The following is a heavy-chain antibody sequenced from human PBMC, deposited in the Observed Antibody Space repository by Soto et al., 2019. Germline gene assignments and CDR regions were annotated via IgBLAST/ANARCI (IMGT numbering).Heavy chain of an antibody. V-gene: IGHV3-30*03. CDR3: ARERGPDGYSYYYSMDV. D-gene: IGHD6-25*01. Sequence: QVQLVESGGGVVQPGRSLRLSCAASGFPFSNYVMHWVRLAPGKGLEWVAVTSYDGKSSYYADSVKGRFTISRDNSKTTLYLQMNSLRAEDTALYYCARERGPDGYSYYYSMDVWGQGTTVTVSS. CDR2: TSYDGKSS. J-gene: IGHJ6*02. CDR1: GFPFSNYV.